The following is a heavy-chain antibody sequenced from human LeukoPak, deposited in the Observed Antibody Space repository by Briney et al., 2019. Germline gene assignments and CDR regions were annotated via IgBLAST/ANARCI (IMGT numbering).Heavy chain of an antibody. D-gene: IGHD6-19*01. J-gene: IGHJ6*04. CDR3: ARAQSGIGWYNYYYYGMDV. Sequence: SETLSLTCTVSGGSISSYYWSWIRQPPGKGLEWIGYIYYSGSTNYNPSLKSRVTISVDTSKNQFSLKLSSVTAADTAVYYCARAQSGIGWYNYYYYGMDVWGKGTTVTVSS. CDR1: GGSISSYY. V-gene: IGHV4-59*01. CDR2: IYYSGST.